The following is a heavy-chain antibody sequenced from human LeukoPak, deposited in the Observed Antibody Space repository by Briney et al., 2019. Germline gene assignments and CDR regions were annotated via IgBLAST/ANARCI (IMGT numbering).Heavy chain of an antibody. CDR3: AKQGFGC. V-gene: IGHV3-23*01. J-gene: IGHJ4*02. CDR1: GFTLSSYA. Sequence: AGGSLRLSCTASGFTLSSYAMSWVRQAPGEGLEWVSTISGSADNTNYAEAVKGRFTISRDNSKNTMCLQMNCLRAEDTAVYYCAKQGFGCWGQGTLVTVSS. CDR2: ISGSADNT.